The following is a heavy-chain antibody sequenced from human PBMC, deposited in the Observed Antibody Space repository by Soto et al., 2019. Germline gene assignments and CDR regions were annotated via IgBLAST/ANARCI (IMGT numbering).Heavy chain of an antibody. V-gene: IGHV5-51*01. J-gene: IGHJ6*03. CDR3: ARRGYSYGYYMDV. D-gene: IGHD5-18*01. Sequence: GESLRISCKGSGYSFTGYWVGWVRQMPGKGLEWMGIIYPGDSDTRYSPSFQGQVTISADKSISTAYLQWSSLKASDTAMYYCARRGYSYGYYMDVWGKGTTVTVSS. CDR1: GYSFTGYW. CDR2: IYPGDSDT.